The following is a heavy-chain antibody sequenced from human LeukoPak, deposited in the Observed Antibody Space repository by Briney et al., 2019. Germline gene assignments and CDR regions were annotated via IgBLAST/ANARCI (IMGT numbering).Heavy chain of an antibody. J-gene: IGHJ4*02. V-gene: IGHV3-74*01. Sequence: PGGSLRLSCSASGFTLSSYWMHWVRQAPGKGLVWVSRINTDGSSTNYADSVKGRFTVSRDNARNTLYLQMNSLRAEDTAVYYCAKFAPLVTDIVVVPAAIFDYWGQGTLVTISS. CDR3: AKFAPLVTDIVVVPAAIFDY. D-gene: IGHD2-2*02. CDR1: GFTLSSYW. CDR2: INTDGSST.